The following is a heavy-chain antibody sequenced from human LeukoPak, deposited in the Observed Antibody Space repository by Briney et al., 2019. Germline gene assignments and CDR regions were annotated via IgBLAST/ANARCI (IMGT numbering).Heavy chain of an antibody. Sequence: PSETLSLTCVASGGSISSYYWSWIRQPPGKGLEWVGYIYYSGSTNYNPSLKSRVTISVDTSKNQFSLKLSSVTAADTAVYYCARGYYDSSGYPYYFDYWGQGTLVTVSS. J-gene: IGHJ4*02. D-gene: IGHD3-22*01. CDR3: ARGYYDSSGYPYYFDY. CDR2: IYYSGST. V-gene: IGHV4-59*01. CDR1: GGSISSYY.